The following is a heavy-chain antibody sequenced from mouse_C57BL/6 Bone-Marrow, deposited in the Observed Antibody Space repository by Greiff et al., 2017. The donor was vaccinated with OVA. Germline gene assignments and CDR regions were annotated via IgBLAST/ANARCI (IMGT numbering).Heavy chain of an antibody. D-gene: IGHD1-1*01. CDR3: TTFGRAY. CDR2: IDPENGDT. J-gene: IGHJ3*01. CDR1: GFNIKDDY. V-gene: IGHV14-4*01. Sequence: EVQLQESGAELVRPGASVKLSCTASGFNIKDDYMHWVKQRPEQGLEWIGWIDPENGDTEYASKFQGKATITADTSSNTAYLQLSSLTSEDTAVYYCTTFGRAYWGQGTLVTVSA.